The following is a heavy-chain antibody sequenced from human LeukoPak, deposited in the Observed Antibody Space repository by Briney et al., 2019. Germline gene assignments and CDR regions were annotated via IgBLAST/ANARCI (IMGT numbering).Heavy chain of an antibody. CDR3: ARDSLRGSYYQTAKWGGMDV. D-gene: IGHD1-26*01. V-gene: IGHV3-66*01. CDR2: IYSGGST. CDR1: GFTVSSNY. Sequence: GGSLRLSCAASGFTVSSNYMSWVRQAPGKGLEWVSVIYSGGSTYYADSVKGRFTISRDNSKNTLYLQMNSLRAEDTAVYYCARDSLRGSYYQTAKWGGMDVWGQGTTVTVSS. J-gene: IGHJ6*02.